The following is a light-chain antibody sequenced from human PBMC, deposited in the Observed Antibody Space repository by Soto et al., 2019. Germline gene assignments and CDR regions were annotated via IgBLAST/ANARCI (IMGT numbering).Light chain of an antibody. J-gene: IGKJ2*01. V-gene: IGKV1-6*01. Sequence: AIQMTQSPSSLSASVGDRVTITCRASQVIRNDLGWYQQKPGKAPNLLIYAASSLQSGVPSRFSGSGSGTDFTLTISSLQPEDFATYYWLQDYNYPYTFGQGTKLEIK. CDR1: QVIRND. CDR3: LQDYNYPYT. CDR2: AAS.